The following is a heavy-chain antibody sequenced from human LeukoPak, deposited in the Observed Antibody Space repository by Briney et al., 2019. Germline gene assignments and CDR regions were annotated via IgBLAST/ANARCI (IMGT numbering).Heavy chain of an antibody. Sequence: SETLSLTCTVPDGSISSYYWSWIRQPPGKGLECIGYIYYSGSTNYNPSLESRLTMSVDTSKNQFSLNLNSVTAADTAVYYCARLIAVTGDTYWYFDLWGRGTLVTVSS. J-gene: IGHJ2*01. CDR3: ARLIAVTGDTYWYFDL. V-gene: IGHV4-59*08. D-gene: IGHD6-19*01. CDR2: IYYSGST. CDR1: DGSISSYY.